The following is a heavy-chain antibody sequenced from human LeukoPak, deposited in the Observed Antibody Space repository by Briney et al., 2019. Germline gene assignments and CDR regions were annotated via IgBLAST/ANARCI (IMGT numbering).Heavy chain of an antibody. J-gene: IGHJ4*02. CDR1: GFNLNNYN. CDR2: ITSTSTTI. D-gene: IGHD3-10*01. V-gene: IGHV3-48*04. Sequence: GGSLRLYCAASGFNLNNYNMNWPRQAPGKGLEWVSYITSTSTTIYYADSVKGRFTISRDNAKNSLYLQMNSLRAEDTAVYYCARDPPLWFGDWGQGTLVTVSS. CDR3: ARDPPLWFGD.